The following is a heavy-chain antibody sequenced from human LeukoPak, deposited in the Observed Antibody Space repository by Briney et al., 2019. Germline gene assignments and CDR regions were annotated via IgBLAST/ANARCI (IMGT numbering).Heavy chain of an antibody. D-gene: IGHD1-26*01. CDR2: ISGGGENA. J-gene: IGHJ4*02. Sequence: GGSLRLSCAASGFTFRNYAMSWVRQAPGKGLEWVSVISGGGENAYYADSVEGRFTISRDNSKNTLYLQMIGLRAEDTAVYYCAKVPARDGSYYGETYFDYWGQGSLVTVSS. V-gene: IGHV3-23*01. CDR3: AKVPARDGSYYGETYFDY. CDR1: GFTFRNYA.